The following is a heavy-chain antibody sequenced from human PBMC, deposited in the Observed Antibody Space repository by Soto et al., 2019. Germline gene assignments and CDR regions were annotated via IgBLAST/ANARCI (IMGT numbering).Heavy chain of an antibody. D-gene: IGHD2-21*02. CDR3: AREARPDVLRDLLIRQRAKIWGGDPSRGIGHYSYGMDV. V-gene: IGHV3-23*01. CDR1: GFPFWTYS. CDR2: ISGSGTAT. Sequence: EVKLLESGGGLVQPGGSMRLSCEASGFPFWTYSMSWVRQAPRKGLEWVSGISGSGTATYYTDSVKGRFTVSRDNSKDTLFLQMNTLRVEDTAVYYCAREARPDVLRDLLIRQRAKIWGGDPSRGIGHYSYGMDVWGQGTTVTVSS. J-gene: IGHJ6*02.